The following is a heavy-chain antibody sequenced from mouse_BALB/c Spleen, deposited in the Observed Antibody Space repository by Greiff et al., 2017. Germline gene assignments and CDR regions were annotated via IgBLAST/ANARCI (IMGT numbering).Heavy chain of an antibody. Sequence: EVKLMESGGGLVQPGGSLKLSCAASGFTFSSYAMSWVRQSPEKRLEWVAEISSGGSYTYYPDTVTGRFTISRDNAKNTLYLEMSSLRSEDTAMYYCARDHYAMDYWGQGTSVTVSS. CDR1: GFTFSSYA. V-gene: IGHV5-9-4*01. CDR2: ISSGGSYT. J-gene: IGHJ4*01. CDR3: ARDHYAMDY.